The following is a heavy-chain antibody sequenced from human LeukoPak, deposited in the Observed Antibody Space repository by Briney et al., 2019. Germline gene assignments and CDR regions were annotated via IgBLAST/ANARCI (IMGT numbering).Heavy chain of an antibody. Sequence: SQTLSLTCAISGDSVSSNSAAWNWIRQSPSRGLEWLGRTYYRSKWYNDYAVSVKSRITINPDTSKNQLSLQLNSVTPEDTAVYYCARAEGESSSPLIYYYYYMDVWGKGTTVTVSS. CDR3: ARAEGESSSPLIYYYYYMDV. D-gene: IGHD6-6*01. CDR2: TYYRSKWYN. V-gene: IGHV6-1*01. CDR1: GDSVSSNSAA. J-gene: IGHJ6*03.